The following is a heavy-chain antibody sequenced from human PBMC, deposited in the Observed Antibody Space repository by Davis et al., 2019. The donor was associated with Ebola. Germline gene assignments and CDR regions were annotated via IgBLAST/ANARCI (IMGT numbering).Heavy chain of an antibody. CDR1: GPSPAEYS. J-gene: IGHJ4*02. D-gene: IGHD6-13*01. CDR3: AKAAAAGTRVFDY. Sequence: SLSPSCLPSGPSPAEYSMHWVRPPPGRGLGWVSTVTWNSGSIGYADSVKGRFTISRDNAKNSLYLQMNSLRAEDTDLYYCAKAAAAGTRVFDYWGQGTLVTVSS. V-gene: IGHV3-9*02. CDR2: VTWNSGSI.